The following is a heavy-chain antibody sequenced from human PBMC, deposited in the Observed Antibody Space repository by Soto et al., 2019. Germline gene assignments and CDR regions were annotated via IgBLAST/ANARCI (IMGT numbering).Heavy chain of an antibody. CDR2: IYYSGST. V-gene: IGHV4-59*01. Sequence: SETLSLTCTVSGGSISSYYWSWIRQPPGKGLEWIGYIYYSGSTNYNPSLKSRVTISVDTSKNQFSLKLSSVTAADTAVYYCAREAGYNYGYFDYWGQGTLVTV. J-gene: IGHJ4*02. CDR3: AREAGYNYGYFDY. D-gene: IGHD5-12*01. CDR1: GGSISSYY.